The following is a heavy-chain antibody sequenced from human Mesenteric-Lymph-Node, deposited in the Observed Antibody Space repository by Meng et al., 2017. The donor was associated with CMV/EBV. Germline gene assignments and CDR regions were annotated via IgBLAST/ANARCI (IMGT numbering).Heavy chain of an antibody. D-gene: IGHD4-17*01. V-gene: IGHV3-9*01. CDR1: GFTFDDYA. CDR2: ISWNSGSI. CDR3: ARSPPENYGDYYYFDY. Sequence: SLKISCAASGFTFDDYAMHWVRQAPGKGLEWVSGISWNSGSIGYADSVKGRFTISRDNAKNSLYLQMNSLRAEDTALYYCARSPPENYGDYYYFDYWGQGTLVTVSS. J-gene: IGHJ4*02.